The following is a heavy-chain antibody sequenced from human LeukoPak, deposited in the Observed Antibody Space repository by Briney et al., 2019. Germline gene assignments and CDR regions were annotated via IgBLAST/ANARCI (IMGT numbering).Heavy chain of an antibody. D-gene: IGHD5-18*01. CDR3: ARELGYRGYSYGAEVDC. CDR1: GYTFIGYY. J-gene: IGHJ4*02. Sequence: ASVKVSFKASGYTFIGYYVHWVRQAPGQGLEWMGRINPNSGGTNYSQKFQGRVTMTRDTSISTAYMELSRLRSDDTAVYYCARELGYRGYSYGAEVDCWGQGTLVTVSS. CDR2: INPNSGGT. V-gene: IGHV1-2*06.